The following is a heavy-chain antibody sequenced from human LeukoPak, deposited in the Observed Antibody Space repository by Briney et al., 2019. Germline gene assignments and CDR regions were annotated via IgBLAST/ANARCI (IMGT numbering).Heavy chain of an antibody. CDR2: INSDGSST. D-gene: IGHD4-11*01. J-gene: IGHJ4*02. Sequence: PGGSLRLSCAASGFIFSSYWMHWVRQAPGKGLVWVSRINSDGSSTSYADSVKGRFTISRDNAKNTLYLQMNSLRAEDTAVYYCAVSAVSTIGFDYWGQGTLVTVSS. CDR1: GFIFSSYW. V-gene: IGHV3-74*01. CDR3: AVSAVSTIGFDY.